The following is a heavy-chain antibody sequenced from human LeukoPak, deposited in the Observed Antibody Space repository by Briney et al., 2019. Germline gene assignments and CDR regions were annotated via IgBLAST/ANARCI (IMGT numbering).Heavy chain of an antibody. J-gene: IGHJ4*02. Sequence: GGSLRLSCAASGFTFSSYGMHWVRQAPGKGLEWVAVISYDGSNKYYADSVKGRFTISRDNSKNTLYLQMNSLRAEDTAVYYCAKDRAMDILWSYYSDYWGQGTLVTVSS. CDR3: AKDRAMDILWSYYSDY. CDR1: GFTFSSYG. D-gene: IGHD2-21*01. CDR2: ISYDGSNK. V-gene: IGHV3-30*18.